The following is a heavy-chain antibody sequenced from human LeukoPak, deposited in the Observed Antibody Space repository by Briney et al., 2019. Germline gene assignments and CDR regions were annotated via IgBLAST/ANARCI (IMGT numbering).Heavy chain of an antibody. Sequence: ASVKVSCKVSGYTLTELSLHWVRQAPGKGLEWMGGFDPEDGETIYAQKFQGRVTMTEDTSTDTAYMELSSLRSEDTAVYYCAREMKLGYCSSTSCFHYAFDIWGQGTMVTVSS. J-gene: IGHJ3*02. CDR3: AREMKLGYCSSTSCFHYAFDI. CDR1: GYTLTELS. CDR2: FDPEDGET. V-gene: IGHV1-24*01. D-gene: IGHD2-2*01.